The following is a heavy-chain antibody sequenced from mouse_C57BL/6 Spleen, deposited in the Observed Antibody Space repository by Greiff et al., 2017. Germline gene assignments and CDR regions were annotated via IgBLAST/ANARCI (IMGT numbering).Heavy chain of an antibody. Sequence: EVKLVESGGDLVKPGGSLKLSCAASGFTFSSYGMSWVRQTPDKRLEWVATISSGGSYTYYPDSVKGRFTISRDNAKKTLYLQMSSLKYEDTAMYYCARRGWEGDYLDYWGQGTTLTVAS. D-gene: IGHD1-1*02. CDR1: GFTFSSYG. CDR2: ISSGGSYT. CDR3: ARRGWEGDYLDY. J-gene: IGHJ2*01. V-gene: IGHV5-6*02.